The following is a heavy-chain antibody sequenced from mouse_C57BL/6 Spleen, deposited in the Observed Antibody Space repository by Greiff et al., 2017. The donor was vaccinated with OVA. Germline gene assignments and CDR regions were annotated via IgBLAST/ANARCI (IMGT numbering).Heavy chain of an antibody. CDR2: INPSNGGT. CDR3: ARFGYYSSREPPYD. CDR1: GYTFTSYW. D-gene: IGHD1-1*01. V-gene: IGHV1-53*01. Sequence: QVQLQQPGTELVKPGASVKLSCKASGYTFTSYWMHWVKQRPGQGLEWIGNINPSNGGTNYNEKFKSQATLTVDKSSSTAYMQLSSLPSEDSAGEYWARFGYYSSREPPYDWGKGTTLTVSS. J-gene: IGHJ2*01.